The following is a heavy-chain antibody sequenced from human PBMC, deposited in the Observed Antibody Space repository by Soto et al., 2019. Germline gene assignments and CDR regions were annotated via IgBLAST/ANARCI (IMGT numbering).Heavy chain of an antibody. Sequence: QITLKESGPTLVKPTQTLTLTCTFSGFSLSTSGVGVGWIRQPPGKALEWLALIYWDDDKRYSPSLNNRLTITKDTSKNQVVLTMTNMDPVDTATYYCAHVLVVVANYGMDVWGQGTTVTVSS. CDR2: IYWDDDK. D-gene: IGHD2-15*01. CDR3: AHVLVVVANYGMDV. J-gene: IGHJ6*02. V-gene: IGHV2-5*02. CDR1: GFSLSTSGVG.